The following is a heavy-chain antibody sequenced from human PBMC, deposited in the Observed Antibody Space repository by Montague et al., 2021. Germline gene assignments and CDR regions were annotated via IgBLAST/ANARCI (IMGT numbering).Heavy chain of an antibody. Sequence: SETLSLTCSVSGDSVSCWIYHWGWMRQSPGKGLEWIGYICDVGSATYKTSLGSRVTMSLYTSSNQFSLNLRSATAADTAVYYCAAYYYGGGGRGSWGQGTLVTVSS. V-gene: IGHV4-61*01. J-gene: IGHJ5*02. CDR2: ICDVGSA. D-gene: IGHD3-22*01. CDR1: GDSVSCWIYH. CDR3: AAYYYGGGGRGS.